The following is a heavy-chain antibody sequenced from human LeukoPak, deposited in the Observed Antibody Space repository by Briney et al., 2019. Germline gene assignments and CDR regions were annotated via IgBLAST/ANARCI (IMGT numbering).Heavy chain of an antibody. CDR3: AKDLGIAAAGKGFDY. CDR1: GFTFSSYA. Sequence: PGGSLRLSRAASGFTFSSYAMSWVRQAPGKGLEWVSAISGSGGSTYYADSVKGRFTISRDNSKNTLYLQMNSLRAEDTAVYYCAKDLGIAAAGKGFDYWGQGTLVTVSS. CDR2: ISGSGGST. V-gene: IGHV3-23*01. J-gene: IGHJ4*02. D-gene: IGHD6-13*01.